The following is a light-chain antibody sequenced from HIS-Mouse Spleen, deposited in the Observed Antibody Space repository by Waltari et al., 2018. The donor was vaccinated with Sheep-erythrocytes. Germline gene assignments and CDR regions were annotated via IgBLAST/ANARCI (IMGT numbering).Light chain of an antibody. CDR1: SNDFCGYKY. Sequence: QSALTQPPSASGSPGQSFTISCTRTSNDFCGYKYVSWYQQHPGKAPKLMIYEVSKRPSGVPDRFSGSKSGNTASLTVSGLQAEDEADYYCSSYAGSNNWVFGGGTKLTVL. J-gene: IGLJ3*02. CDR3: SSYAGSNNWV. V-gene: IGLV2-8*01. CDR2: EVS.